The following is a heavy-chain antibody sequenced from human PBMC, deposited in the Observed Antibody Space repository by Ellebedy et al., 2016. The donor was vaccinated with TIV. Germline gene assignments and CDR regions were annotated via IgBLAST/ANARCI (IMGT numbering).Heavy chain of an antibody. J-gene: IGHJ4*02. CDR3: SRWLDC. Sequence: GESLKISCAVSGLTFSNAWMNWVRQAPGKGLEWVGRIKSKTDGGTNDYAAPVKGRFTIAIDASKNTLYLQINSLKTEDTAVYSCSRWLDCWGQGTLVTVSS. V-gene: IGHV3-15*07. CDR2: IKSKTDGGTN. D-gene: IGHD6-19*01. CDR1: GLTFSNAW.